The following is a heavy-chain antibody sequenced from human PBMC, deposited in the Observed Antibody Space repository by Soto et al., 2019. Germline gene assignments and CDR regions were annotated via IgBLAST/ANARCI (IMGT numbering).Heavy chain of an antibody. CDR2: ISSSSSTI. CDR3: ARVSSSLARNAYYYGMDV. Sequence: GGSLRLSCAASGFTFSSYSMNWVRQAPGKGLEWVSYISSSSSTIYYAESVKGRFTISRDNAKNSLYLQMNSLRDEDTAVYYCARVSSSLARNAYYYGMDVWGQGTTVTVSS. D-gene: IGHD6-6*01. CDR1: GFTFSSYS. J-gene: IGHJ6*02. V-gene: IGHV3-48*02.